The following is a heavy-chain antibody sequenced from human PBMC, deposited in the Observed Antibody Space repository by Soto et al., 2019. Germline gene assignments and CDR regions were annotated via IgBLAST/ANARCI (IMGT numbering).Heavy chain of an antibody. V-gene: IGHV1-58*01. CDR2: IVVGSGNT. D-gene: IGHD1-26*01. Sequence: QMQLVQSGPEVKKPGTSVKVSCKASGFTFTSSAVQWVRQARGQRLEWIGWIVVGSGNTNYAQKFQERVTITRDMSTSTADMELSRLRSEDTAVYYWAARGELPTAFDIWGQGTMVTVSS. CDR1: GFTFTSSA. CDR3: AARGELPTAFDI. J-gene: IGHJ3*02.